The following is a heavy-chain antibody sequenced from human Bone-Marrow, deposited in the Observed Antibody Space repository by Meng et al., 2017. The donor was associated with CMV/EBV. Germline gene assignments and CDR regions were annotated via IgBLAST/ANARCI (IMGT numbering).Heavy chain of an antibody. Sequence: GESLKISCAASGFTFSSDAMSWVRQAPGKGLEWGSVIYSGGSSTYYADSVKGRFNISRDKSKNTLDLQMNSLRAEDTAVYYCAKDLTEYSGSYYRRSPALGGMDVWGQGTTVTVSS. CDR3: AKDLTEYSGSYYRRSPALGGMDV. CDR1: GFTFSSDA. J-gene: IGHJ6*02. CDR2: IYSGGSST. D-gene: IGHD1-26*01. V-gene: IGHV3-23*03.